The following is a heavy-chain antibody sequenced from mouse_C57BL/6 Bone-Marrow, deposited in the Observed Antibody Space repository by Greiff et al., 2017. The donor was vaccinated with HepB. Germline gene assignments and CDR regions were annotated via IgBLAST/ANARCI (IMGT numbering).Heavy chain of an antibody. CDR2: IWSGGST. CDR3: AKGIYYDSYYAMDY. D-gene: IGHD2-4*01. CDR1: GFSLTSYG. Sequence: QVHVKQSGPGLVQPSQSLSITCTVSGFSLTSYGVHWVRQPPGKGLEWLGVIWSGGSTDYNAAFISRLSISKDNSKSQVFFKMNSLQADDTAIYYCAKGIYYDSYYAMDYWGQGTSVTVSS. J-gene: IGHJ4*01. V-gene: IGHV2-4*01.